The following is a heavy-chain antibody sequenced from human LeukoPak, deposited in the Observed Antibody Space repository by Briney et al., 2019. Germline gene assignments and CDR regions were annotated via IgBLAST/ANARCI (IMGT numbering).Heavy chain of an antibody. CDR2: INQGGTT. D-gene: IGHD5-12*01. Sequence: SETLSLTCAVYGGPFSGYYWTWSRQPPGKGLEWIGEINQGGTTNYNPSLRSRVTILIDTSRNQFSPRLSSVTAADTAVYYCARGRLFSGYRGNVGHEDFDYWGHGSLVTVSS. J-gene: IGHJ4*01. CDR3: ARGRLFSGYRGNVGHEDFDY. CDR1: GGPFSGYY. V-gene: IGHV4-34*01.